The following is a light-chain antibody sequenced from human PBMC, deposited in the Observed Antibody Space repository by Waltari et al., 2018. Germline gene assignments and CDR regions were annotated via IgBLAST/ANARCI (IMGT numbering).Light chain of an antibody. CDR2: DAS. J-gene: IGKJ2*01. V-gene: IGKV3-11*01. CDR1: QSVSSY. CDR3: QQRSNWPPYT. Sequence: EIVLTQSPATLSLSPGDRATLSCRASQSVSSYLAWYQHKPGQAPRLLIYDASNRATGIPARFSGSGSGTDFTLTISNLEPEDFAVYYCQQRSNWPPYTFGQGTKLEIK.